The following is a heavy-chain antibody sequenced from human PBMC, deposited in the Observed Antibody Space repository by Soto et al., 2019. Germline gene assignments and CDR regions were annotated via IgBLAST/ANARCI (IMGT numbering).Heavy chain of an antibody. D-gene: IGHD3-3*01. CDR2: ISAYNGNT. CDR3: ARDHPTYYDFWSGTIAFDI. Sequence: ASVKVSCKASGYTFTSYGISWVRQAPGQGLEWMGWISAYNGNTNYAQKLQDRVTMTTDTSTSTAYMELRSLRSDDTAVYYCARDHPTYYDFWSGTIAFDIWGQGTMVTVSS. CDR1: GYTFTSYG. J-gene: IGHJ3*02. V-gene: IGHV1-18*01.